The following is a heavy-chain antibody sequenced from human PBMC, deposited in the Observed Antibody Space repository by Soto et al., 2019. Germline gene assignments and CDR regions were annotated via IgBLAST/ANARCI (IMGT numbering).Heavy chain of an antibody. CDR2: FDPEDGET. CDR1: GYTXNELS. Sequence: SXKVSYRVSGYTXNELSMDLVRQAPGKGLEWMGGFDPEDGETIYAQKFQGRVTMTEDTSTDTAYMELSSLRSEETAVYYCAASQGYYDSSGYTGAFDIWGQGTMVTVSS. J-gene: IGHJ3*02. CDR3: AASQGYYDSSGYTGAFDI. V-gene: IGHV1-24*01. D-gene: IGHD3-22*01.